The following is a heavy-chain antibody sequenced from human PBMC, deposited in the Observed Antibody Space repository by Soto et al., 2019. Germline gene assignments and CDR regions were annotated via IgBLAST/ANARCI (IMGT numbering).Heavy chain of an antibody. V-gene: IGHV3-30-3*01. CDR2: ISYDGSDK. J-gene: IGHJ4*02. D-gene: IGHD3-22*01. CDR3: AKDTYYHDSSGYYVFDC. CDR1: GFTFSSYA. Sequence: GGSLRLSCAASGFTFSSYAMHWVRQAPGKGLEWVALISYDGSDKDYADSVKGRFTISRDNSRNTLDLQMNSLRAEDTAVYYCAKDTYYHDSSGYYVFDCWGQGTLVTVSS.